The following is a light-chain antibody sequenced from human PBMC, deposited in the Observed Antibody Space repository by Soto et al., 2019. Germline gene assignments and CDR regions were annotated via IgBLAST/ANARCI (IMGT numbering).Light chain of an antibody. CDR3: SSYTCSSTLVV. J-gene: IGLJ2*01. CDR1: SSDVGGYNY. Sequence: QSALTQPASVSGSPGQSITISCTGTSSDVGGYNYVSWYQQHPGKAPKLMIYDVSNRPSGVSNRFSVSKSGNTASLSISGLQPEDEADDYCSSYTCSSTLVVFGGGTKLTVL. CDR2: DVS. V-gene: IGLV2-14*01.